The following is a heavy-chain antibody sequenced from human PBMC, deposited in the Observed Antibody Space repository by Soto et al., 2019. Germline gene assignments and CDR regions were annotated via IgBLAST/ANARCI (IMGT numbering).Heavy chain of an antibody. V-gene: IGHV4-4*07. J-gene: IGHJ6*02. CDR3: AGDEGYYYSGMDV. CDR2: IYPSGNT. Sequence: PSETLSLTCTVSGGSISSYFWSWIRQTAGKGLEWIGRIYPSGNTNYNPSLKSLVTLSIDTSKNQLSLKMSSVTAADTAVYFCAGDEGYYYSGMDVWGQGTAVTVSS. CDR1: GGSISSYF.